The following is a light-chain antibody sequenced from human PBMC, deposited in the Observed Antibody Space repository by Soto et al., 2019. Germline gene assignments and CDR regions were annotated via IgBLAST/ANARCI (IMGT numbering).Light chain of an antibody. CDR3: QQYYDFRT. CDR1: QSVSTR. V-gene: IGKV1-5*03. Sequence: DIQMTQSPSTLSGSVGDRVTITCRASQSVSTRLAWYQQKPSKAPKLLIFEASKLQSGVPSRFSGRGSVREFTLTITSLQPEDSATYYCQQYYDFRTFGQGTKVEI. J-gene: IGKJ1*01. CDR2: EAS.